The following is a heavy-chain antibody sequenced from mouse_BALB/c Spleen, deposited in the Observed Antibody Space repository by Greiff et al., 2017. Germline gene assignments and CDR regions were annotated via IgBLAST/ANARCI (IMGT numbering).Heavy chain of an antibody. J-gene: IGHJ2*01. CDR1: GFTFSSFG. V-gene: IGHV5-17*02. Sequence: EVKLMESGGGLVQPGGSRKLSCAASGFTFSSFGMHWVRQAPEKGLEWVAYISSGSSTIYYADTVKGRFTISRDNPKNTLFLQMTSLRSEDTAMYYCARGDGKDYFDYWGQGTTLTVSS. CDR2: ISSGSSTI. CDR3: ARGDGKDYFDY. D-gene: IGHD2-1*01.